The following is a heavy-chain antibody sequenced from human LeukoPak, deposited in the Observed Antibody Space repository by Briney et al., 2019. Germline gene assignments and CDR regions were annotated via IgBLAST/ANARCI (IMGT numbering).Heavy chain of an antibody. Sequence: SETLSLTCAVYGGSFSGYYWSWIRQPPGKGLEWLGEINHSGSTNYNPSLKSRVTISVDTSKNQFSLKLSSVTAADTAVYYCARGSGIAAAGLALDYWGQGTLVTVSS. CDR3: ARGSGIAAAGLALDY. D-gene: IGHD6-13*01. V-gene: IGHV4-34*01. J-gene: IGHJ4*02. CDR2: INHSGST. CDR1: GGSFSGYY.